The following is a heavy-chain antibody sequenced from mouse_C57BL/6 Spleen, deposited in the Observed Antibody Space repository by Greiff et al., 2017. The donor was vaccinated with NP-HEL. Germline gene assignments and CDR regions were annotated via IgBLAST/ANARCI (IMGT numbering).Heavy chain of an antibody. J-gene: IGHJ4*01. D-gene: IGHD2-4*01. CDR3: ARLMIKDYAMDY. CDR2: INSDGGST. V-gene: IGHV5-2*01. Sequence: VQLQQSGGGLVQPGESLKLSCESNEYEFPSHDMSWVRKTPEKRLELVAAINSDGGSTYYPDTMERRFIISRDNTKKTLYLQMSSLRSEDTALYYCARLMIKDYAMDYWGQGTSVTVSS. CDR1: EYEFPSHD.